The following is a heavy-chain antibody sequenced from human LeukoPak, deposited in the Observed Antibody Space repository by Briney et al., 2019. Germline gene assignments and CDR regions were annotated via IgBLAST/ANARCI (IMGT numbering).Heavy chain of an antibody. CDR3: ARIVVGYRSDWRDY. D-gene: IGHD2-15*01. V-gene: IGHV3-13*01. CDR2: IGTAGDT. CDR1: GFTFSSYD. J-gene: IGHJ4*02. Sequence: GGSLRLSCAASGFTFSSYDMHWVRQATGKGLEWVSAIGTAGDTYYPGSVKGRFTISRENAKNSLYLQMNSLRAGDTAVYYCARIVVGYRSDWRDYWGQGTLVTVSP.